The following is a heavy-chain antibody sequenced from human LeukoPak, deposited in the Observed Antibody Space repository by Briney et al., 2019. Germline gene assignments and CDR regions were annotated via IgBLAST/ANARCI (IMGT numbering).Heavy chain of an antibody. J-gene: IGHJ4*02. V-gene: IGHV3-7*01. D-gene: IGHD2-2*01. CDR2: IKQDGSEK. CDR1: GFTFSSYW. CDR3: ARDWVVPTTYYFDC. Sequence: PGGSLRLSCAASGFTFSSYWMSWVRQAPGKGLEWVANIKQDGSEKYYAASVTGRFTISRDNAKNSLYLQMNSLRAEDTAVYYCARDWVVPTTYYFDCWGQGTLVTVSS.